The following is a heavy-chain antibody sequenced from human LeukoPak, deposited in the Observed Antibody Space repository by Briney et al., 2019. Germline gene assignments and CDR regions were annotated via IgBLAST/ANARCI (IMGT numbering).Heavy chain of an antibody. CDR1: GFTFSDYY. J-gene: IGHJ5*02. Sequence: GGSQRLSCAASGFTFSDYYMSWTRQAPGKGLEWVSYINSSGSTIYYADSVKGRFTISSDNAKNSLYLQMNSLRAEDTAVYYCARDGAPEAYYFDSSGFWWFDPWGQGTLVTVSS. CDR2: INSSGSTI. V-gene: IGHV3-11*01. D-gene: IGHD3-22*01. CDR3: ARDGAPEAYYFDSSGFWWFDP.